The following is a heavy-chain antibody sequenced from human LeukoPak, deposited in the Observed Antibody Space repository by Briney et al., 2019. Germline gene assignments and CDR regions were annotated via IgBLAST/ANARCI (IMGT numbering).Heavy chain of an antibody. CDR2: IRDSGAST. CDR3: AKAGRSGWYPGWPFDI. CDR1: GFTFLTYA. V-gene: IGHV3-23*01. D-gene: IGHD6-19*01. Sequence: PGGSLRLSCAASGFTFLTYAMSWVRQAPGKGLQWVSVIRDSGASTYYADSVKGRFTISRDNSKNTLYLQMNSLRAEDTAVYYCAKAGRSGWYPGWPFDIWGQGKMVTVSS. J-gene: IGHJ3*02.